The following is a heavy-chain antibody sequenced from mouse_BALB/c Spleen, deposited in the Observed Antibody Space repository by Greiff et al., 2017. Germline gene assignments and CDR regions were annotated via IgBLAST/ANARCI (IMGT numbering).Heavy chain of an antibody. CDR1: GFNIKDTY. J-gene: IGHJ1*01. D-gene: IGHD1-2*01. CDR2: IDPANGNT. Sequence: VQLQQSGAELVKPGASVKLSCTASGFNIKDTYMHWVKQRPEQGLEWIGRIDPANGNTKYDPKFQGKATITADTSSNTAYLQLSSLTSEDTAVYYCAESATAPYWYFDVWGAGTTVTVSA. CDR3: AESATAPYWYFDV. V-gene: IGHV14-3*02.